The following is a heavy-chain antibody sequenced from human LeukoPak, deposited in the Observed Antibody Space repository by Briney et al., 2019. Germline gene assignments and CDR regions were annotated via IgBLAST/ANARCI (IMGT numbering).Heavy chain of an antibody. J-gene: IGHJ4*02. CDR3: AKSLAAARDY. D-gene: IGHD6-13*01. V-gene: IGHV3-23*01. CDR2: ISSSGGST. CDR1: GFTLSDYY. Sequence: GGSLRLSCAASGFTLSDYYMSWIRQAPGKRLEWVSSISSSGGSTYYADSVKGRFTISRDNSKNTLYLQVNSLRAEDTAVYYCAKSLAAARDYWGQGTLVTVSS.